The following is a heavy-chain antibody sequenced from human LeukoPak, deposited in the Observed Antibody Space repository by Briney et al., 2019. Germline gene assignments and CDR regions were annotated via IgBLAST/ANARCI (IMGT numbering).Heavy chain of an antibody. D-gene: IGHD5-12*01. Sequence: GGSLRLACASSAFNFTAYWMHWVRQDPRQGLLWVARINSDGTTTNYADSVKGRFTISRDNAKNTLFLQMNSLRAEDTAVYFCAVSNGGYGPWGQGALVTVSS. J-gene: IGHJ5*02. CDR2: INSDGTTT. V-gene: IGHV3-74*01. CDR1: AFNFTAYW. CDR3: AVSNGGYGP.